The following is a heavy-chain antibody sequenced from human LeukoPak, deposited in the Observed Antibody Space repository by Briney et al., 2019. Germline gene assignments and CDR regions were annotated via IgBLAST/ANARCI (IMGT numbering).Heavy chain of an antibody. Sequence: GGSLRLSCAASGSTFRSHIISWIRQPPGKGLEWVANMRQDGSEKFYVDSVKGRFTISRDDAKNSLYLQMDSLRAEDTALYYCAREGDAFDFWGQGTMVTVSS. CDR3: AREGDAFDF. CDR2: MRQDGSEK. CDR1: GSTFRSHI. J-gene: IGHJ3*01. V-gene: IGHV3-7*01.